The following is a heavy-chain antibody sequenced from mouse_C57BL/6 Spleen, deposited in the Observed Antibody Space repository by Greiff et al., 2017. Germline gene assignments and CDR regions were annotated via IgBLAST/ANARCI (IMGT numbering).Heavy chain of an antibody. CDR1: GYTFTSYW. D-gene: IGHD2-2*01. CDR2: IYPSDSET. J-gene: IGHJ3*01. Sequence: VQLQQPGAELVRPGSSVKLSCKASGYTFTSYWMDWVKQRPGQGLEWIGNIYPSDSETHYNQKFKDKATLTVDKSSSTAYMQLSSLTSEDSAVYYFARSDYGYDGFAYWGQGTLVTVSA. V-gene: IGHV1-61*01. CDR3: ARSDYGYDGFAY.